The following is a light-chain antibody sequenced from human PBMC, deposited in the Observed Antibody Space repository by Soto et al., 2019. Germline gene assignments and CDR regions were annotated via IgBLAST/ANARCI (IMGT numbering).Light chain of an antibody. CDR1: SSDVGGYNY. V-gene: IGLV2-14*01. CDR3: SSYTSSSTPFV. Sequence: QSALTQPASVSGSPGQSITISCTGTSSDVGGYNYVSWYQQHPGKAPKLMIYDVSNRPSGVSNRFSGSKSGNTASLTISGLQAEDEADYYCSSYTSSSTPFVFGIGTKVTV. J-gene: IGLJ1*01. CDR2: DVS.